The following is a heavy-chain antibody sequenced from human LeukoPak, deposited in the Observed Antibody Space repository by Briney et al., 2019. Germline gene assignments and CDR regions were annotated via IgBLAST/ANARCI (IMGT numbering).Heavy chain of an antibody. Sequence: PSETLSLTCTASGGSISSYYWSWMRQPPGKGLEWIGYIYYSGSTNYDPSLKSRVTISVDTSKNQFSLNLSSATAADAAVYYCARNFERTRGWFDPWGQGTLVTVSS. CDR3: ARNFERTRGWFDP. J-gene: IGHJ5*02. D-gene: IGHD2-2*01. V-gene: IGHV4-59*01. CDR2: IYYSGST. CDR1: GGSISSYY.